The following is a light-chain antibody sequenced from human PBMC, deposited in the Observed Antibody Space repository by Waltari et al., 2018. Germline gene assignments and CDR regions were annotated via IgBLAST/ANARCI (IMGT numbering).Light chain of an antibody. V-gene: IGLV2-14*03. J-gene: IGLJ2*01. CDR3: SSYTSRNTVI. CDR2: DVS. Sequence: SALTQPASVSGAPGQSITISCTGTSSDVGGYNSVSWYQKHPGTAPKLMIYDVSDRPSGVSNRFSGSKSGNTASLTISGLQAEDEADYSCSSYTSRNTVIFGGGTKVTVL. CDR1: SSDVGGYNS.